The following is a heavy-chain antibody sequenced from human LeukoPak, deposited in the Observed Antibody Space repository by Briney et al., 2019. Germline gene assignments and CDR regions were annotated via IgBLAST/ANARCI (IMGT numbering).Heavy chain of an antibody. J-gene: IGHJ6*03. CDR2: IKHSGST. Sequence: PETLSLTCAVYGGSFSGYYWSWIRHPPGKGLEWIGEIKHSGSTNYNPSLKSRVTISVDTSKNQFSLQLSSVAAADTAVYYGARGVVGVYYYYRDVWGKGTTVTVSS. V-gene: IGHV4-34*01. D-gene: IGHD3-3*01. CDR3: ARGVVGVYYYYRDV. CDR1: GGSFSGYY.